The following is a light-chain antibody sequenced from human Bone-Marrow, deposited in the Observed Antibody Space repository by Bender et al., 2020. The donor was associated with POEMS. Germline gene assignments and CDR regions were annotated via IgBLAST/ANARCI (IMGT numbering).Light chain of an antibody. CDR1: SSDISGYNY. CDR3: CSYAGNRSYV. J-gene: IGLJ1*01. Sequence: QSALTQPASVSGSPGQSITISCSGTSSDISGYNYVSWYQQHPGKAPKLMIYDVSDRPSGVSNRFSGSKSGNTASLTISGLQAEDEGDYYCCSYAGNRSYVFGTGTEVTVL. CDR2: DVS. V-gene: IGLV2-14*03.